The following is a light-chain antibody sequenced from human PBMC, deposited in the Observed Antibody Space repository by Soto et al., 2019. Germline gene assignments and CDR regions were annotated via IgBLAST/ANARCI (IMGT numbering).Light chain of an antibody. Sequence: QSALTQTPSASGTPGQRVTISCSGSSSNIGSNYVYWYQQLPGTAPKLLIHRNNQRPSGVPDRFSGSKSGTSASLAISGLRSDDEADYYCAAWDDSLSGRYVFGTGTKVTVL. V-gene: IGLV1-47*01. CDR3: AAWDDSLSGRYV. CDR2: RNN. J-gene: IGLJ1*01. CDR1: SSNIGSNY.